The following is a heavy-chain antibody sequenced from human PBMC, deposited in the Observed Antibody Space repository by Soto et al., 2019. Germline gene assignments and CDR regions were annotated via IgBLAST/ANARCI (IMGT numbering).Heavy chain of an antibody. J-gene: IGHJ4*02. CDR3: TTGIYYDLLTRYHDGAY. CDR1: GFNLSHPW. Sequence: EVQLVQSGGGLVKPGGSLRLSCAASGFNLSHPWMTWVRQAAGKGLEWVGRIKSETDGGTADYAAPVKGRITISRDDSKNTVYLQMNSLKTEDTAVYYCTTGIYYDLLTRYHDGAYWGQGTLVTVSS. CDR2: IKSETDGGTA. D-gene: IGHD3-9*01. V-gene: IGHV3-15*01.